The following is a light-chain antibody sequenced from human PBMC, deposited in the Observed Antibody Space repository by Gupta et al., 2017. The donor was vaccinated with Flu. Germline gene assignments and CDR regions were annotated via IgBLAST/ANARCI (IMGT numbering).Light chain of an antibody. Sequence: SPATLSLSPGERATRSCRASPTVNTYLDWYQQKPGQAPRLLIYETSVSASGVPGRFSGSGSGTDFTLTISNGEPDDFAVDYWQQGRDTWMFGQGTKVDI. V-gene: IGKV3-11*01. CDR3: QQGRDTWM. CDR1: PTVNTY. CDR2: ETS. J-gene: IGKJ1*01.